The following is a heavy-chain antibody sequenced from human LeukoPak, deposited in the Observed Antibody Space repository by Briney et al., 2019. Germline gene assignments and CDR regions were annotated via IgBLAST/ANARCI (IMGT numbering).Heavy chain of an antibody. CDR3: ARLADCSSTSCYDY. V-gene: IGHV4-39*01. D-gene: IGHD2-2*01. CDR1: GGSSSSSTYY. CDR2: IYYSGST. Sequence: SETLSLTCTVSGGSSSSSTYYWGWIRQPPGTGLEWLGSIYYSGSTCYDPSLKSRVTISVDTSKKQFSLRLSSVTAADTAVYYCARLADCSSTSCYDYWGQGTLVTVSS. J-gene: IGHJ4*02.